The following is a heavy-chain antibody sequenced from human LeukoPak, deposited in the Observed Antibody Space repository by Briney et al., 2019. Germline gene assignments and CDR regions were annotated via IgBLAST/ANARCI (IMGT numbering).Heavy chain of an antibody. CDR3: ARDLIADYYDSSGYYYVNWFDP. CDR2: ISWNSGSI. D-gene: IGHD3-22*01. CDR1: GFTFDDYA. Sequence: GGSLRLSCAASGFTFDDYAMHWVRQAPGKGLEWVSGISWNSGSIGYADSVKGRFTISRDNAKNSLYLQMNSLRAEDTALYYCARDLIADYYDSSGYYYVNWFDPWGQGTLVTVSS. J-gene: IGHJ5*02. V-gene: IGHV3-9*01.